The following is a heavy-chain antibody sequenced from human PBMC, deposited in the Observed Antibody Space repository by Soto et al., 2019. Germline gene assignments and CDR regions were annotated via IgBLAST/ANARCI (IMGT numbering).Heavy chain of an antibody. CDR2: ISYDGTNK. J-gene: IGHJ6*02. Sequence: PGGSLRLSCAASGFTFSSYGMHWVRQAPGKGLEWVALISYDGTNKYYADSVKGRFTISRDNFKNTLYLQMNSLRAGDTAVYYCAKERFGHLWLEDYGMDVWGQGTTVTVSS. D-gene: IGHD5-18*01. CDR1: GFTFSSYG. V-gene: IGHV3-30*18. CDR3: AKERFGHLWLEDYGMDV.